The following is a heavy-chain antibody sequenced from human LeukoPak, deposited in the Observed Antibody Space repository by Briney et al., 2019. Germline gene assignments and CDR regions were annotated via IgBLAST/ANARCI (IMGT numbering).Heavy chain of an antibody. CDR1: GGSFSNHY. Sequence: SETLSLTCSVSGGSFSNHYWTWIRQPPGKGLEWIGYVYYTGSTNYNPSLKSRVSISIDTPKNQFSLKLSSVTAADTAVYYCARRYTSTNYSGPWGQGTLVTVSS. CDR3: ARRYTSTNYSGP. D-gene: IGHD6-13*01. CDR2: VYYTGST. V-gene: IGHV4-59*11. J-gene: IGHJ5*02.